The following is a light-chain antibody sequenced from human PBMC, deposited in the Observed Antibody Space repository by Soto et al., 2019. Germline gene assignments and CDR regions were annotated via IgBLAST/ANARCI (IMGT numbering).Light chain of an antibody. Sequence: EIVLTQSPGTLSLSPGERATLSCMASQSVSRSYLAWYQQKPGQAPRLLIYGASSRATGIPDRFSGSGSGTDFTLTISRLEPEAFAVYYCRQYGSSPYTFGQGTKLEIK. CDR2: GAS. CDR3: RQYGSSPYT. V-gene: IGKV3-20*01. CDR1: QSVSRSY. J-gene: IGKJ2*01.